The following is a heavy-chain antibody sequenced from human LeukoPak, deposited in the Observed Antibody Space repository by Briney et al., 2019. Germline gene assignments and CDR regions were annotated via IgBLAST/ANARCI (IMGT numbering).Heavy chain of an antibody. CDR2: INQDGSKK. D-gene: IGHD2-21*02. J-gene: IGHJ4*02. CDR3: AKWGPYCVGDYCPALDS. V-gene: IGHV3-7*01. Sequence: PGGSLRLSCVASRFTFSNYWMSWVRQAPGXGLEWVANINQDGSKKRYADSMKGRFTISRDNAKESLYLQLNSLRAEDTAVYYCAKWGPYCVGDYCPALDSWGPGTLVTVSS. CDR1: RFTFSNYW.